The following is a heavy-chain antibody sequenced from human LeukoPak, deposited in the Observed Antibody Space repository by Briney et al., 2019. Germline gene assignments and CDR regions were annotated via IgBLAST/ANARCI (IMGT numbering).Heavy chain of an antibody. Sequence: GGSLRLSCAASGFTFSSYWMSWVRQAPGKGLEWVANIKRDGSEKYYVDSVKGRFTISRDNPKNSLYLQMNSLRVEDTALYFCATTIYDASSYYGDLGYWGQGTLVTVSS. D-gene: IGHD3-10*01. CDR3: ATTIYDASSYYGDLGY. J-gene: IGHJ4*02. CDR1: GFTFSSYW. V-gene: IGHV3-7*03. CDR2: IKRDGSEK.